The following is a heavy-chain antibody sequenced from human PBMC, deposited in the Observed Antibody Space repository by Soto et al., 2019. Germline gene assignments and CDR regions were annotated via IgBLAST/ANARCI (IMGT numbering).Heavy chain of an antibody. V-gene: IGHV3-23*01. Sequence: LRLSCAASGFTFSSYAMSWVRRAPGKGLEWVSAISGSGGSTYYADSVKGRFTISRDNSKNTLYLQMNSLRAEDTAVYYCAKDRSYDSSGYSDYWGQGTLVTVSS. J-gene: IGHJ4*02. CDR2: ISGSGGST. CDR1: GFTFSSYA. D-gene: IGHD3-22*01. CDR3: AKDRSYDSSGYSDY.